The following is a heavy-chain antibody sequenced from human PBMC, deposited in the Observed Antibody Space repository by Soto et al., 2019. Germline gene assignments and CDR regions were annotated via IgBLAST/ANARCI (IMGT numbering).Heavy chain of an antibody. D-gene: IGHD6-19*01. CDR2: ISWNGESI. J-gene: IGHJ4*02. CDR3: AKDVGSSGWYDGFDS. Sequence: EVQLVESGGGLVQPGRSLRLCCAASGFSFGDYAMQWVRQVPGKGLEWVSSISWNGESIGYADSVKGRFTISRDNGKMSVYLQMNSLRGEDTALYYCAKDVGSSGWYDGFDSWGQGTLVTVS. CDR1: GFSFGDYA. V-gene: IGHV3-9*01.